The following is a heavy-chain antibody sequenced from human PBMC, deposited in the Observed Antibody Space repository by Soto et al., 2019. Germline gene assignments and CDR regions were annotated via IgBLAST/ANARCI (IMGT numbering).Heavy chain of an antibody. CDR1: GGSISSYY. CDR3: ARNTYYYDSSGYYNWFDP. Sequence: SXTLSLACTVSGGSISSYYWSWIRQPPVNGLEWIVYIYYSGSTNYNPSLKSRVTISVDTSKNQFSLKLSSVTAADTAVYYCARNTYYYDSSGYYNWFDPWGQGTLVTVSS. CDR2: IYYSGST. J-gene: IGHJ5*02. V-gene: IGHV4-59*01. D-gene: IGHD3-22*01.